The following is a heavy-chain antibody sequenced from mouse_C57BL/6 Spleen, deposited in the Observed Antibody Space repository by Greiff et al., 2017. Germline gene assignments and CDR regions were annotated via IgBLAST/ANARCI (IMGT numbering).Heavy chain of an antibody. V-gene: IGHV10-3*01. CDR1: GFTFNTYA. J-gene: IGHJ4*01. CDR3: VRDHYYGSSYPLAMDY. Sequence: EVQRVESGGGLVQPKGSLKLSCAASGFTFNTYAMHWVRQAPGKGLEWVARIRSKSSNYATYYADSVKDRFTISRDDSQSMLYLQMNNLKTEDTAMYYCVRDHYYGSSYPLAMDYWGQGTSVTVSS. D-gene: IGHD1-1*01. CDR2: IRSKSSNYAT.